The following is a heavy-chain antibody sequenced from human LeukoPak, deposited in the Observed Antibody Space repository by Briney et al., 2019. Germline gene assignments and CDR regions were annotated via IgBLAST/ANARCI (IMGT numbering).Heavy chain of an antibody. D-gene: IGHD1-26*01. V-gene: IGHV3-74*01. Sequence: PGGSLRLSCAASGFTFSSYWMHWVRQAPGKGLVWVSRINSDGSSTSYADSVKGRFTISRDNAKNTLYLQMNSLRAEDTAVYYCADQWELLWLLTRGQGTLVTVSS. CDR2: INSDGSST. J-gene: IGHJ4*02. CDR1: GFTFSSYW. CDR3: ADQWELLWLLT.